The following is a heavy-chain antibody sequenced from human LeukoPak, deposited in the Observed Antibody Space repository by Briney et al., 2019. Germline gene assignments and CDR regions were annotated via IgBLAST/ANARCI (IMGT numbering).Heavy chain of an antibody. CDR2: INPSGGST. D-gene: IGHD5-18*01. J-gene: IGHJ4*02. V-gene: IGHV1-46*01. Sequence: ASVKVSCKACGYTFTSYYVHWVRQDPGQGLEWMGIINPSGGSTSYAQKFQGRVTMTRDTSTSTVYMELSSLRSEDTAVYYCARDSPGYTHAEALDYWGQGTLVTVCS. CDR1: GYTFTSYY. CDR3: ARDSPGYTHAEALDY.